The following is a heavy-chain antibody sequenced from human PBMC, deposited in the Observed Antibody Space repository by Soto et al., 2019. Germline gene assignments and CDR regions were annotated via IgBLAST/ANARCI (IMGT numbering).Heavy chain of an antibody. Sequence: QVQLVESGGGVVQPGRSLRLSCEASGFSFSTYGMHWVRQAPGKGLEWVAVIWYDGSNKYYADSVKGRFTISRDNSKNTLYLQMSRLRAEVTAVYYCAKDLSSTLDGRDVWGQGTAVTVSS. CDR2: IWYDGSNK. CDR3: AKDLSSTLDGRDV. D-gene: IGHD2-2*01. V-gene: IGHV3-33*06. CDR1: GFSFSTYG. J-gene: IGHJ6*02.